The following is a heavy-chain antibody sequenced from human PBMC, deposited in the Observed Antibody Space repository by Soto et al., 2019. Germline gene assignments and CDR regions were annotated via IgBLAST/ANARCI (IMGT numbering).Heavy chain of an antibody. D-gene: IGHD1-26*01. Sequence: GGSLRLSCAASGFTFSSYGMYWVRQAPGKGLEWVAVISYDGSNKYYADSVKGRFTISRDNSKNTLYLQMNSLRAEDTAVYYCAKDWGATRAPRYYGMDVWGQGTTVTVSS. CDR3: AKDWGATRAPRYYGMDV. CDR2: ISYDGSNK. CDR1: GFTFSSYG. V-gene: IGHV3-30*18. J-gene: IGHJ6*02.